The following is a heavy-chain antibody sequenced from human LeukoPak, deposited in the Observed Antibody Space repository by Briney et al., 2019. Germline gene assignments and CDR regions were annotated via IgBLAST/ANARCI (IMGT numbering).Heavy chain of an antibody. V-gene: IGHV5-51*01. D-gene: IGHD3-22*01. CDR3: ARSSYYDDILPFDY. Sequence: GESLKISCKGSGYTFTNYWIGWVRQMPGKGLECMGIIYPGDSDTRYSPSFQGQVTISADKSISTAYLQWSSLRASDTAMYYCARSSYYDDILPFDYWGQGTLVTVSS. CDR1: GYTFTNYW. J-gene: IGHJ4*02. CDR2: IYPGDSDT.